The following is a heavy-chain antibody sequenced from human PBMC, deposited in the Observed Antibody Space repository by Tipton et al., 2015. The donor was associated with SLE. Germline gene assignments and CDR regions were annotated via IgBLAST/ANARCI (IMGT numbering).Heavy chain of an antibody. CDR2: IYYSGST. Sequence: LRLSCTVSGGSISSYYWSWIRQPPGKGLEWIGYIYYSGSTNYNPSLKSRVTISVDTSKNQFSLNLSSVTAADPAVYYCARETTGDPYYDYGMDVWGQGTTVTVSS. CDR3: ARETTGDPYYDYGMDV. D-gene: IGHD7-27*01. CDR1: GGSISSYY. J-gene: IGHJ6*02. V-gene: IGHV4-59*01.